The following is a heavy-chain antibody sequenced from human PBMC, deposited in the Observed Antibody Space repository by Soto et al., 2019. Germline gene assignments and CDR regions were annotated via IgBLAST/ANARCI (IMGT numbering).Heavy chain of an antibody. CDR1: GGTISSSSYY. D-gene: IGHD3-3*02. V-gene: IGHV4-39*01. J-gene: IGHJ4*02. Sequence: SETLSLTCTVSGGTISSSSYYWGWIRQPPGKGLEWIGSIYYSGSTYYNPSLKSRVTISVDTSKNQFSLKLSSVTAADTAVYYCARSLGGRRAWYFDYWGQGTLVTVSS. CDR3: ARSLGGRRAWYFDY. CDR2: IYYSGST.